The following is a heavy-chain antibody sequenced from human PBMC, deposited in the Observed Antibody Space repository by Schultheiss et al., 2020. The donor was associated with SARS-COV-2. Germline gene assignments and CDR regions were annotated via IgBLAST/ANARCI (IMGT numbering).Heavy chain of an antibody. CDR1: GGSISSYY. J-gene: IGHJ6*02. V-gene: IGHV4-39*01. CDR2: MYDSGST. D-gene: IGHD2-15*01. CDR3: ASGYCSGGSCYGVYYYYGIDV. Sequence: SETLSLTCTVSGGSISSYYWGWIRQPPGKGLEWIGSMYDSGSTNYNPSLKSRVTISVDTSKNQFSLKLSSVTAADTAVYYCASGYCSGGSCYGVYYYYGIDVWGQGTTVTVSS.